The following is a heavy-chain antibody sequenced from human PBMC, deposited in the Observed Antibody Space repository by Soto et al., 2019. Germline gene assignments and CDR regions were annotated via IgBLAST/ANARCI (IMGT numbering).Heavy chain of an antibody. Sequence: SETLSLTCAVYGGSFSGYYWSWIRQPPGKGLEWIGEINHSGSTNYNPSLKSRVTISVDTSKNQFSLKLSSVTAADTAVYYWARARGSGWYQIWGYFDYWGQGTLVTVSS. V-gene: IGHV4-34*01. CDR2: INHSGST. J-gene: IGHJ4*02. CDR1: GGSFSGYY. D-gene: IGHD6-19*01. CDR3: ARARGSGWYQIWGYFDY.